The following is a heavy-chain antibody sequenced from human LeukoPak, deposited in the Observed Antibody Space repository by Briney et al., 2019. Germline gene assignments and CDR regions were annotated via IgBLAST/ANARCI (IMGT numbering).Heavy chain of an antibody. J-gene: IGHJ5*02. CDR2: ISSSSSYI. D-gene: IGHD1-20*01. V-gene: IGHV3-21*01. CDR3: ARDWYNWNDDWFDP. CDR1: GFTFSSYS. Sequence: GGSLRLSCAASGFTFSSYSMNWVRQAPGKGLEWVSSISSSSSYIYYADSGKGRFTISRDNAKNSLYLQMNSLRAEDTAVYYCARDWYNWNDDWFDPWGQETLVTVSS.